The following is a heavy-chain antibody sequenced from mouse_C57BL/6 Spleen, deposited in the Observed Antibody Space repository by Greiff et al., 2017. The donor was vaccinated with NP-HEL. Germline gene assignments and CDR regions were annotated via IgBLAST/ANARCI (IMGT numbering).Heavy chain of an antibody. CDR3: ARRDYYGSSNFDY. J-gene: IGHJ2*01. D-gene: IGHD1-1*01. CDR1: GYTFTSYW. Sequence: QVQLKQPGAELVMPGASVKLSCKASGYTFTSYWMHWVKQRPGQGLEWIGEIDPSDSYTNYNQKFKGKSTLTVDKSSSTAYMQLSSLTSEDSAVYYCARRDYYGSSNFDYWGQGTTLTVSS. V-gene: IGHV1-69*01. CDR2: IDPSDSYT.